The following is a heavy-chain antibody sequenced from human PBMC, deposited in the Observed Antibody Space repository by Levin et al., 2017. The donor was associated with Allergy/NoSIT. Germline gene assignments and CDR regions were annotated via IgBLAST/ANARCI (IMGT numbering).Heavy chain of an antibody. CDR1: GGSFSGYY. D-gene: IGHD3-9*01. J-gene: IGHJ6*02. Sequence: GSLRLSCAVYGGSFSGYYWSWIRQPPGKGLEWIGEINHSGSTNYNPSLKSRVTISVDTSKNQFSLKLSSVTAADTAVYYCARGKHYDILTGYYKRWYYYYGMDVWGQGTTVTVSS. CDR2: INHSGST. V-gene: IGHV4-34*01. CDR3: ARGKHYDILTGYYKRWYYYYGMDV.